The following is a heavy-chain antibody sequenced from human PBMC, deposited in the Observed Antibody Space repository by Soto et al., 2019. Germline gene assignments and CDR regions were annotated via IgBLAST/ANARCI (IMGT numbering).Heavy chain of an antibody. CDR2: ITKSGDT. D-gene: IGHD6-13*01. Sequence: GGSLSLSCETSGFSFSSCVMTWVRQAPGKGLEWVSVITKSGDTDYADSVKGRFTISRDNSRNAVYLQMNSLRAEDTAVYYCAKGLLNGRWYAADWGQGTLVTVSS. J-gene: IGHJ4*02. V-gene: IGHV3-23*01. CDR1: GFSFSSCV. CDR3: AKGLLNGRWYAAD.